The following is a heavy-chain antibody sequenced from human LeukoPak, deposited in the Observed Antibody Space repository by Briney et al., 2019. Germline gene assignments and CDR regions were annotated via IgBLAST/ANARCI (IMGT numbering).Heavy chain of an antibody. CDR2: IHYSGST. CDR3: ARDRYSGYDWDFYYYGMDV. Sequence: SETLSLTCSVSDGSFSSADFYWSWIRQHPGKGLEWIGHIHYSGSTYYNPSMKSRVSISLDTSKNQFSLKLGSVTAADTAVYYCARDRYSGYDWDFYYYGMDVWGKGTTVTVSS. CDR1: DGSFSSADFY. J-gene: IGHJ6*04. V-gene: IGHV4-31*03. D-gene: IGHD5-12*01.